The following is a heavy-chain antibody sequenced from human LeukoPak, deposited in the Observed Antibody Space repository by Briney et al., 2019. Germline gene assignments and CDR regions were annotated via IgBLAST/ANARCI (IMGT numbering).Heavy chain of an antibody. D-gene: IGHD6-13*01. CDR3: ARALPSSCYFFDY. CDR1: GFIFMSYE. Sequence: PGGSLRLSCAASGFIFMSYEMYWVRQAPGKGLEWVSYISSSSSTIHYADSVKGRFTISRDNAKNSLYLQMNSLRAEDTAVYYCARALPSSCYFFDYWGQGTLVTVST. CDR2: ISSSSSTI. J-gene: IGHJ4*02. V-gene: IGHV3-48*03.